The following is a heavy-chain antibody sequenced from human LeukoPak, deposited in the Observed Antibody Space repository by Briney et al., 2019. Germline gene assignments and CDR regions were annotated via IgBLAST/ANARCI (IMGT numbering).Heavy chain of an antibody. CDR1: GGSLSSGDYY. J-gene: IGHJ5*02. V-gene: IGHV4-30-4*01. Sequence: SQTLSLTCTVSGGSLSSGDYYWSWIRQPPGKGLEWIGYIYYSGTTYYNPSLKSRVTISVDTSKNQFSLNVNSVTAADTAVYYCARENDNWFDPWGQGTLVTVSS. D-gene: IGHD1-1*01. CDR2: IYYSGTT. CDR3: ARENDNWFDP.